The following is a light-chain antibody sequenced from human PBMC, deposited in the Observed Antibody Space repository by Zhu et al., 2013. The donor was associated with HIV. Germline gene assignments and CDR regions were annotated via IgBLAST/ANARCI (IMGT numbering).Light chain of an antibody. CDR3: QHRET. Sequence: DIQMTQSPSSLSASVGDRVTITCRASQSIINWLAWYQQKPGKAPNLLIYKASSLKIGVPSRFSGSGSGTEFTLTISSLQPDDFATYYCQHRETFGQGTKVEI. CDR2: KAS. V-gene: IGKV1-5*03. CDR1: QSIINW. J-gene: IGKJ1*01.